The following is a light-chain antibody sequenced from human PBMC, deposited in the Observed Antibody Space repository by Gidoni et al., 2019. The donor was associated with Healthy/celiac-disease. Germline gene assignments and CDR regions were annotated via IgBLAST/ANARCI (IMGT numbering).Light chain of an antibody. CDR3: QQYNSYXXPXT. V-gene: IGKV1-5*03. CDR1: QSISSW. CDR2: KAS. J-gene: IGKJ2*01. Sequence: DIQMTQSPSTLSASVGDRVTITCRASQSISSWLAWYQQKPGKAPKLLIYKASSLESGVPSRFSGSGSGXEFTLTISSLQPDDFATYYCQQYNSYXXPXTFGQGTKLEIK.